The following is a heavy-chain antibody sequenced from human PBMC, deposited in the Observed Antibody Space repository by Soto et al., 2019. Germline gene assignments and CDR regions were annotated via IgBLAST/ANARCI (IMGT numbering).Heavy chain of an antibody. CDR2: ISFDGSNK. CDR3: AKDPATVIPLGAAGMDV. V-gene: IGHV3-30*18. Sequence: QVQLVESGGGVVQPGRSLRLSCTASGFTFRSNGMHWVRQAAGKGLEWVAAISFDGSNKYYADSVKGRFTISRDNSKNSVYLQMNSMRVEDTAVYYGAKDPATVIPLGAAGMDVWGQGTTVTVS. J-gene: IGHJ6*02. D-gene: IGHD5-12*01. CDR1: GFTFRSNG.